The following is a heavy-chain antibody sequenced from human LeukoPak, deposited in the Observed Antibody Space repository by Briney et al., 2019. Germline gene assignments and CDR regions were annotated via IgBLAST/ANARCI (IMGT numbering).Heavy chain of an antibody. CDR2: IIPIFGTA. Sequence: SVKVSCKASGGTFSSYAISWVRQAPGQGLEWMGGIIPIFGTANYAQKFQGRVTITADEFTSTAYMELSSLRSEDTAVYYCARDPHYYYYGMDVWGQGTTVTVSS. CDR1: GGTFSSYA. V-gene: IGHV1-69*13. J-gene: IGHJ6*02. CDR3: ARDPHYYYYGMDV.